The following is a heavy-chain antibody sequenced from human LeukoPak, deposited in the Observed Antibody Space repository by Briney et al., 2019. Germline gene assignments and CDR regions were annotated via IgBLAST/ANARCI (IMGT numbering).Heavy chain of an antibody. J-gene: IGHJ4*02. V-gene: IGHV1-2*02. CDR1: GYTFTGYY. CDR3: ARVVYYDSSGSDY. D-gene: IGHD3-22*01. Sequence: ASVKVSCKASGYTFTGYYMHWVRQAPGQGLEWMGWINPNSGGTNYAQKFQGRVTMTRDTSISTAYMELSRLRSDDTAVYYCARVVYYDSSGSDYWGQGTLVTVSS. CDR2: INPNSGGT.